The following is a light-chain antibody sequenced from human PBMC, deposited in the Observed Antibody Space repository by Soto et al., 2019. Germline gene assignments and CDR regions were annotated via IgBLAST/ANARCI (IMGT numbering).Light chain of an antibody. CDR1: QSVSSSC. V-gene: IGKV3-20*01. J-gene: IGKJ2*01. CDR3: QQYCSSPYT. Sequence: EIVLTQSPGTLSLSPGERATLSCRATQSVSSSCLAWYQQKPGQAPRLLIYGASNRATGIPDRFSGSGSGTDFTLTISRLEPEDFAVYYCQQYCSSPYTFGQGTQLEIK. CDR2: GAS.